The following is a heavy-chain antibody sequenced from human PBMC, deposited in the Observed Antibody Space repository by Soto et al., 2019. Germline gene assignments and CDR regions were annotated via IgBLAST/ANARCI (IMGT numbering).Heavy chain of an antibody. CDR1: GFTFGTKG. Sequence: VQLVESGEAVFQLGSSLGPSVAALGFTFGTKGMHWVGQAPGKGLGGGAVISYDGSNKYYADSVKGRFTISRDNSKNTLYLQMNSLRAEDTAVYYCAKEQQLIYYYYYYGMDVWGQGTTVTVSS. CDR3: AKEQQLIYYYYYYGMDV. D-gene: IGHD6-13*01. CDR2: ISYDGSNK. V-gene: IGHV3-30*18. J-gene: IGHJ6*02.